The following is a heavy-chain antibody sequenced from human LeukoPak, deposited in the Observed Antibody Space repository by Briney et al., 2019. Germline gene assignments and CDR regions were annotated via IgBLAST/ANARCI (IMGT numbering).Heavy chain of an antibody. CDR1: GFTFSSYA. V-gene: IGHV3-23*01. D-gene: IGHD6-13*01. Sequence: GGSLRLSCEVSGFTFSSYAMSWVRQAPGKGLEWVLGISGSGGSTYYADSVKGRFTISRDNSKNTLYLQMNSLRAEDTAVYYCAKDRGSWSRGAFDIWGQGTTVTVSS. J-gene: IGHJ3*02. CDR2: ISGSGGST. CDR3: AKDRGSWSRGAFDI.